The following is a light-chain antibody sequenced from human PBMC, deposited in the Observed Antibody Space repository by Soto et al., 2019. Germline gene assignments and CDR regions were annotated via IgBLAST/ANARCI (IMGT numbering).Light chain of an antibody. CDR3: QTWGTGIHWV. CDR1: SLHSSYA. V-gene: IGLV4-69*01. J-gene: IGLJ3*02. Sequence: QPVLTQSPSASASLGASVNLTCTLSSLHSSYAIAWHQQQPEKGPRYLMKLNSDGSHSKGDGIPDRFSGSSSGAERYLTISSLQSEDEADYYCQTWGTGIHWVFGGGTKLTVL. CDR2: LNSDGSH.